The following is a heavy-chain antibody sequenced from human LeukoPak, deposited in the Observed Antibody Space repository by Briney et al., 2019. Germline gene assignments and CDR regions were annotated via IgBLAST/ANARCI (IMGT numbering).Heavy chain of an antibody. Sequence: ASVKVSCKASGYTFTSYGISWVRQAPGQGLEWLGWINPNSGATKYAQKFHGRVTMTRDTSISTGYMDLSSLRSDDTAVYYCARVVLHATLQDGFRYYFDSWGQGTLVTVCS. CDR2: INPNSGAT. J-gene: IGHJ4*02. D-gene: IGHD1-1*01. CDR3: ARVVLHATLQDGFRYYFDS. V-gene: IGHV1-2*02. CDR1: GYTFTSYG.